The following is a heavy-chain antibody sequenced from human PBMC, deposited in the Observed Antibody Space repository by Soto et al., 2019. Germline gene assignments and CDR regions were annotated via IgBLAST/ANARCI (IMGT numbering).Heavy chain of an antibody. CDR1: GLTFRNHA. Sequence: GGSLRLSXTTSGLTFRNHAMTWVRQAPDKGLEWVSTISDSGVNTHYADSVKGRFTISRDNSRNTLYLQMNSLRGEDTAVYYCMSWVSAHFDYWGQGTVVTVSS. CDR3: MSWVSAHFDY. V-gene: IGHV3-23*01. J-gene: IGHJ4*02. CDR2: ISDSGVNT. D-gene: IGHD2-8*01.